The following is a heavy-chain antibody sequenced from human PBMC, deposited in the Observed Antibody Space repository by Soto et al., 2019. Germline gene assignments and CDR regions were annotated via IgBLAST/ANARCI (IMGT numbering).Heavy chain of an antibody. J-gene: IGHJ4*02. CDR3: ARGRYGDY. CDR2: ISAHNGNT. V-gene: IGHV1-18*01. Sequence: QVNLVQSGAEVKKPGASVKVSCKGSGYAFTTYGITWVRQAPGQGLEWMGWISAHNGNTNYAQKLQGRVTVTRDTSTSTAYMELRSLRSEDTAVYYCARGRYGDYWGQGALVTVSS. CDR1: GYAFTTYG. D-gene: IGHD1-1*01.